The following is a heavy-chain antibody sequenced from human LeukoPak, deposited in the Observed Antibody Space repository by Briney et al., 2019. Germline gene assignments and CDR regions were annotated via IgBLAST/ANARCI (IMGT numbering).Heavy chain of an antibody. J-gene: IGHJ3*02. V-gene: IGHV4-4*02. D-gene: IGHD3-10*01. CDR1: GGSISSSNW. CDR2: IHHSGST. CDR3: ARVIRGALRAAVXDI. Sequence: PSETLSLTCAVSGGSISSSNWWSWVRQPPGKGLEWIGEIHHSGSTNYNTSPKSRVTISVDKSKNQFSLKLSSVTAADTAVYYCARVIRGALRAAVXDIWXXXTXXTVS.